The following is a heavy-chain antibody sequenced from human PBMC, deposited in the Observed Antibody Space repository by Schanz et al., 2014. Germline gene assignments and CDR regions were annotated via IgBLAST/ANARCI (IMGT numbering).Heavy chain of an antibody. CDR1: GYTFTTYA. V-gene: IGHV1-18*01. CDR2: ISAYNGNT. Sequence: QVQLVQSGAEVKKPGASVKVSCKASGYTFTTYAMSWVRQAPGQGLEWVGWISAYNGNTKYPQNFQGRVTMTTDTSTSTAYMELRSLRSDDTAVYYCARSAGRDFWSGYYTRFDYWGQGTLVTVSS. J-gene: IGHJ4*02. D-gene: IGHD3-3*01. CDR3: ARSAGRDFWSGYYTRFDY.